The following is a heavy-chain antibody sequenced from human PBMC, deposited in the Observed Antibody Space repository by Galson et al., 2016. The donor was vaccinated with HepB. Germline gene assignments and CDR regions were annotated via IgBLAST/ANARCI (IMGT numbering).Heavy chain of an antibody. J-gene: IGHJ5*02. D-gene: IGHD2/OR15-2a*01. Sequence: CAISGDSVSSTGASWNWIRQSPSRGLEWLGRTYYRSKWYNSYAVSVEGRITISPDTSKNQFSLQLNSVTPEDTAVYYCARSPLWGRPTFSSWGQGTLVTVSS. CDR3: ARSPLWGRPTFSS. CDR1: GDSVSSTGAS. V-gene: IGHV6-1*01. CDR2: TYYRSKWYN.